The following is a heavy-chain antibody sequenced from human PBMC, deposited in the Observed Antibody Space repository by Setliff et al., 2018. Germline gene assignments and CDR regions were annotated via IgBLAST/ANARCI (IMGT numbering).Heavy chain of an antibody. CDR1: GGTFSSYA. CDR2: IIPILGIA. Sequence: ASVKVSCKASGGTFSSYAISWVRQAPGQGLEWMGGIIPILGIANYAQKFQGRVTITTDESTSTAYMELSSLGAEDTAVYYCAKGGGMVRGVPDYWGQGTLVTVSS. D-gene: IGHD3-10*01. V-gene: IGHV1-69*10. CDR3: AKGGGMVRGVPDY. J-gene: IGHJ4*02.